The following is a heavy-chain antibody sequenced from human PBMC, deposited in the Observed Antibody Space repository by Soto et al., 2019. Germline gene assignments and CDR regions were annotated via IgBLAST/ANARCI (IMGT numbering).Heavy chain of an antibody. Sequence: QVQLQESGPGLVMPSETLSLTCTVSGDSISGSPYYWGWIRQPPGKRLEWIGSIFYDGYTAYTPSLNSRVTRSVDTSKNQFSLKLTSVAAADTATYFCARLQTAVPHYWGQGILVTVSS. CDR2: IFYDGYT. J-gene: IGHJ4*02. CDR3: ARLQTAVPHY. V-gene: IGHV4-39*01. CDR1: GDSISGSPYY. D-gene: IGHD6-13*01.